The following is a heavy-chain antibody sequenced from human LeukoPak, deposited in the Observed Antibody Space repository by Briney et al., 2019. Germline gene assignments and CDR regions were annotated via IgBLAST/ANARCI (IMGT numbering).Heavy chain of an antibody. CDR1: GFTFSSYW. CDR2: INSDGSST. CDR3: ARDLVPAAIFYWFDP. Sequence: GRSLRLSCAASGFTFSSYWMHWVRQAPGKGLVWVSRINSDGSSTSYADSVKGRFTISRDNAKNTLYLQMNSLRAEDTAVYYCARDLVPAAIFYWFDPWGQGTLVTVSS. V-gene: IGHV3-74*01. J-gene: IGHJ5*02. D-gene: IGHD2-2*01.